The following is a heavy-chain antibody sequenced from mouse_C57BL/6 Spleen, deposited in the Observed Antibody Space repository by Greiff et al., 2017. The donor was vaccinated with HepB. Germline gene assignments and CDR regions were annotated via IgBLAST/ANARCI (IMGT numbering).Heavy chain of an antibody. CDR3: ARRFYGSSYDWYFDV. J-gene: IGHJ1*03. D-gene: IGHD1-1*01. CDR1: GFTFSDYY. CDR2: ISNGGGST. V-gene: IGHV5-12*01. Sequence: DVHLVESGGGLVQPGGSLKLSCAASGFTFSDYYMYWVRQTPEKRLEWVAYISNGGGSTYYPDTVKGRFTIYRDNAKKTLYLQMSRLKSEDTAMYYCARRFYGSSYDWYFDVWGTGTTVTVSS.